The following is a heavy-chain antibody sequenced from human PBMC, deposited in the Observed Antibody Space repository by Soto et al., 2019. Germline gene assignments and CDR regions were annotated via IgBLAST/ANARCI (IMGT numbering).Heavy chain of an antibody. J-gene: IGHJ4*02. Sequence: ESGGGLVKPGGSLRLSCEGSGFTFSRYSMNWVRQAPGKGLEWVASISSSSTYIYYGDSVKGRFTIARDNAKNSLYLQMDSLRDEDTALYYCASEYCTGNSCYSRIFDYWGQGTLVTVSS. CDR2: ISSSSTYI. D-gene: IGHD2-21*01. CDR1: GFTFSRYS. V-gene: IGHV3-21*01. CDR3: ASEYCTGNSCYSRIFDY.